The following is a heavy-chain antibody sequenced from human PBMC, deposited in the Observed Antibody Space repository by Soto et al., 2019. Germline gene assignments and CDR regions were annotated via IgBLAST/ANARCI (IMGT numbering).Heavy chain of an antibody. D-gene: IGHD4-17*01. CDR2: IYYSGST. Sequence: QVQLQESGPGLVKPSQTLSLTCTVSGGSISSGGYYWSGIRQHPGKGLEWIGYIYYSGSTYYNPSLKSRVTISVDTSKNQFSLKLSSVTAADTAVYYCARDRNGDYVDGRYYYYGMDVWGQGTTVTVSS. CDR3: ARDRNGDYVDGRYYYYGMDV. V-gene: IGHV4-31*03. CDR1: GGSISSGGYY. J-gene: IGHJ6*02.